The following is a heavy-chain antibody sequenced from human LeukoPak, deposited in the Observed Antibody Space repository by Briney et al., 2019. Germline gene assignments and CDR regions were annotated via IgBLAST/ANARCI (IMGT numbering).Heavy chain of an antibody. J-gene: IGHJ4*02. CDR3: ARSRLGVRGIKFDY. CDR2: IYYSGST. D-gene: IGHD3-10*01. V-gene: IGHV4-59*12. Sequence: SETLSLTCTVSGGSISSYYWSWIRQPPGKGLEWIGYIYYSGSTNYNPSLKSRVTISVDTSKNQFSLKLSSVTAADTAVYYCARSRLGVRGIKFDYWGQGTLVTVSS. CDR1: GGSISSYY.